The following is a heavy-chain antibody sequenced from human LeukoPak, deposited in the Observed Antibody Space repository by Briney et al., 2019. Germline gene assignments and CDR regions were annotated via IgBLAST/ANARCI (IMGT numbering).Heavy chain of an antibody. CDR2: ISAYNGNT. D-gene: IGHD2-2*01. CDR3: ARDWGITQPSAIGGGF. V-gene: IGHV1-18*01. CDR1: GYIFTNYA. J-gene: IGHJ4*02. Sequence: GASVKVSCKTSGYIFTNYAVNWVRLAPGQGLEWVGWISAYNGNTKSAQSFQGRVTLTTDSSTSTVSMELRNLKFDATAVYYCARDWGITQPSAIGGGFWGQGTLVTVSS.